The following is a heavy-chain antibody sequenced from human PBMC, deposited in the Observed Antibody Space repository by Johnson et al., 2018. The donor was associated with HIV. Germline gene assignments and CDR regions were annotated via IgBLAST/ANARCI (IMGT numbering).Heavy chain of an antibody. J-gene: IGHJ3*02. CDR3: ARRIYYYDSSGTEDAFDI. D-gene: IGHD3-22*01. V-gene: IGHV3-66*01. CDR2: IYSGGST. CDR1: GFTFDDYG. Sequence: VQLVESGGGLVQPGRSLRLSCAASGFTFDDYGMSWVRQAPGKGLEWVSVIYSGGSTYYADSVKGRFTISRDNSKNTLYLQMNSLRAEDTAVYYCARRIYYYDSSGTEDAFDIWGQGTMVTVSS.